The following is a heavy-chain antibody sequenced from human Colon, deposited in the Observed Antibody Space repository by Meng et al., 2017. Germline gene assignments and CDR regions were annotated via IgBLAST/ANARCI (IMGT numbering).Heavy chain of an antibody. Sequence: QVQLQQSGPGLVKPSQTRPPTCLIPGDSVSSNTAAWNWIRQSPSRGLEWLGRTYYRSKWYNEYAVSVKSRMTFNADTSKNQVSLQVNSVTPEDTAVYYCARDHGYSYGLPLDYWGQGILVTVSS. V-gene: IGHV6-1*01. D-gene: IGHD5-18*01. J-gene: IGHJ4*02. CDR1: GDSVSSNTAA. CDR3: ARDHGYSYGLPLDY. CDR2: TYYRSKWYN.